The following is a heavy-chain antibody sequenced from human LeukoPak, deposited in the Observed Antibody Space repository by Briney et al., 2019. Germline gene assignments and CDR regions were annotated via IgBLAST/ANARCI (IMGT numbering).Heavy chain of an antibody. J-gene: IGHJ4*02. Sequence: GGSLRLSCAASGFTVSSNYMSWVRQAPGKGLEWVSVIYSGGSTYYADSVKGRFTISRDNSKNTLYLQMNSLRAEDTAVYYCAKDLYTAMVSLKPTFDYWGQGTLVTVSS. D-gene: IGHD5-18*01. CDR1: GFTVSSNY. CDR3: AKDLYTAMVSLKPTFDY. CDR2: IYSGGST. V-gene: IGHV3-66*01.